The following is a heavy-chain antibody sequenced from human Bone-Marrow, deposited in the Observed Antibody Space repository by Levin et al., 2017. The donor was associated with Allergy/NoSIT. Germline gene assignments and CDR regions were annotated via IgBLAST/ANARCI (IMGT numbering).Heavy chain of an antibody. CDR1: GFTFSSYW. CDR3: ARDRDCSGGSCFLHFDY. V-gene: IGHV3-7*03. CDR2: IKQDGSEK. D-gene: IGHD2-15*01. J-gene: IGHJ4*02. Sequence: AGGSLRLSCAASGFTFSSYWMSWVRQAPGKGLEWVANIKQDGSEKYYVDSVKGRFTISRDNAKNSLYLQMNSLRAEDTAVYYCARDRDCSGGSCFLHFDYWGQGTLVTVSS.